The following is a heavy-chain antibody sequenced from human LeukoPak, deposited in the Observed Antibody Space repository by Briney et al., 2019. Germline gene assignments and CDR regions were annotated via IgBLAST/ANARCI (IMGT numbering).Heavy chain of an antibody. J-gene: IGHJ4*02. D-gene: IGHD3-10*01. V-gene: IGHV4-31*03. CDR2: IYYSGST. CDR3: ARSMVRGVISLGY. CDR1: GGSISSGGYY. Sequence: PSETLCLTCTVSGGSISSGGYYWSWIRQHPGKGLERIGYIYYSGSTYYNPSLKSRVTISVDTSKNQFSLKLSSVTAADTAVYYCARSMVRGVISLGYWGQGTLVTVSS.